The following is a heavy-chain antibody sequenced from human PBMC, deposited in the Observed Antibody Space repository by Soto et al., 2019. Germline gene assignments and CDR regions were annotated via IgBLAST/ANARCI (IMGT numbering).Heavy chain of an antibody. V-gene: IGHV4-30-2*01. CDR2: IYHSGST. J-gene: IGHJ4*02. Sequence: QLQLQESGSGLVKPSQTLSLTCAVSGGSISSGGYSWSWIRQPPGKGLEWIGYIYHSGSTYYDPALKSRVTISVDRSKNQFSLKLSSVTAADTAVYYCARAGGLGAVAVDYWGQGTLVTVSS. D-gene: IGHD6-19*01. CDR3: ARAGGLGAVAVDY. CDR1: GGSISSGGYS.